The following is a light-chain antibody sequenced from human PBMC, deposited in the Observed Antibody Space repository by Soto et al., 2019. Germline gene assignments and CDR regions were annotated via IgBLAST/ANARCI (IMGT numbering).Light chain of an antibody. Sequence: EIVLTQSPGTLSLSPGERATLSCRASQSVSNNYLAWYQQKPGQAPRLLIYGASTRATGIPARFSGSGSGTEFTLTISSLQPDDFATYYCQQYNSYSQTFGQGTKVDIK. V-gene: IGKV3-15*01. CDR2: GAS. J-gene: IGKJ1*01. CDR3: QQYNSYSQT. CDR1: QSVSNN.